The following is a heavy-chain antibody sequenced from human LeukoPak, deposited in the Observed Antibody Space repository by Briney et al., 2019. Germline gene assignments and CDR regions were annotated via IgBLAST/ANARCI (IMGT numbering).Heavy chain of an antibody. V-gene: IGHV4-39*01. CDR1: GGSITSGSYY. Sequence: PSETLSLTCTVSGGSITSGSYYWAWIRQSPGTGLEWIGSIFQTGTTYYNPSLKSRVTMSVDTSKKQFSLNVNSVTAADTAVYYCARLLISAVASDYWGQGTLVTVSS. J-gene: IGHJ4*02. D-gene: IGHD6-19*01. CDR3: ARLLISAVASDY. CDR2: IFQTGTT.